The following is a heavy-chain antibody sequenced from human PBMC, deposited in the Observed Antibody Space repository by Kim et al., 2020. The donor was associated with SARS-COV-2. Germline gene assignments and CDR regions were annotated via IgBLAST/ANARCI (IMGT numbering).Heavy chain of an antibody. Sequence: SETLSLTCTVSGGSISSYYWSWIRQPPGKGLEWIGYIYYSGSTNYNPSLKSRVTISVDTSKNQFSLKLSSVTAADTAVYYCARLMGDYGETFDYWGQGTLVTVSS. J-gene: IGHJ4*02. D-gene: IGHD4-17*01. CDR2: IYYSGST. CDR1: GGSISSYY. V-gene: IGHV4-59*08. CDR3: ARLMGDYGETFDY.